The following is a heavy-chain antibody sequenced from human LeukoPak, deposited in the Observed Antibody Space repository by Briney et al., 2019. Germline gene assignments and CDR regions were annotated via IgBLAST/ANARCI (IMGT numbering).Heavy chain of an antibody. Sequence: SVKVSCKASGGTFISYAISWVRQAPGQGLEWMGGIIPIFGTANYAQKFQGRVTITADESTSTAYMELSSLRSEDTAVYYCARGPYDSSGYYRDYYYYGMDVWGQGATVTVSS. D-gene: IGHD3-22*01. V-gene: IGHV1-69*13. CDR2: IIPIFGTA. J-gene: IGHJ6*02. CDR1: GGTFISYA. CDR3: ARGPYDSSGYYRDYYYYGMDV.